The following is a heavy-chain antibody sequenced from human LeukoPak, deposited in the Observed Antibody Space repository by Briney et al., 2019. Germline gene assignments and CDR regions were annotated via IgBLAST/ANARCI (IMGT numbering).Heavy chain of an antibody. Sequence: GGSLRLSCAASGFTFSSYAMSWVRQAPGKGLECVSAISGSGGSTYYADSVKGRSTISRDNSKKTLYLQMNSLRAEDTAIYYCAKGCWRCSSPSSVSGLDVWGPGTTVTVSS. J-gene: IGHJ6*02. CDR2: ISGSGGST. CDR3: AKGCWRCSSPSSVSGLDV. CDR1: GFTFSSYA. D-gene: IGHD2-2*01. V-gene: IGHV3-23*01.